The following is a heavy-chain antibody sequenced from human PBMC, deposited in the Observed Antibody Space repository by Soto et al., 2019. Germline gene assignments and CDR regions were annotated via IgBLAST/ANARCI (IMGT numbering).Heavy chain of an antibody. D-gene: IGHD3-16*01. Sequence: SRTLSLSCAISGDSVSGNGAAWNCVNLYASRGLEWLGRTYYRSMWDKGYVVTVKSRLTVTTDTSNNQFTRHLNSVTPEASTTYYCAREFPYYESSDSYFDYWGQGALVTVSS. CDR2: TYYRSMWDK. CDR1: GDSVSGNGAA. CDR3: AREFPYYESSDSYFDY. J-gene: IGHJ4*02. V-gene: IGHV6-1*01.